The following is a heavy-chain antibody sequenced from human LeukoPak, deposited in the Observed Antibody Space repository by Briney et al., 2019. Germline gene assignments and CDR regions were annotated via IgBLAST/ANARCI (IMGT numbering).Heavy chain of an antibody. Sequence: GRSLRLTCAASGFTFSSYGMHWVRQGPGKGLEGVTFIWYDGTDKKYADSVKGRFTISRDNSKNTRYLQKNSLRAEDTAVYYCARSGSTYYDGMDVWGQGTTVTVSS. J-gene: IGHJ6*02. D-gene: IGHD3-10*01. CDR2: IWYDGTDK. CDR3: ARSGSTYYDGMDV. V-gene: IGHV3-33*01. CDR1: GFTFSSYG.